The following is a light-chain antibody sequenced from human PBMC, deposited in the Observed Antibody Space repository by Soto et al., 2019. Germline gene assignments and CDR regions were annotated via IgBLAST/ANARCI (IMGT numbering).Light chain of an antibody. CDR1: QSIGSW. V-gene: IGKV1-5*03. CDR3: QQYNSYSPT. J-gene: IGKJ1*01. CDR2: KAS. Sequence: IEMTQSPSTLSASLGDRVTITCRASQSIGSWLAWYQQKPGQAPKLLIYKASSLESGVPSRFSGSGSGTEFTLAISSLQPDDFATYYCQQYNSYSPTFGQGTMVDIK.